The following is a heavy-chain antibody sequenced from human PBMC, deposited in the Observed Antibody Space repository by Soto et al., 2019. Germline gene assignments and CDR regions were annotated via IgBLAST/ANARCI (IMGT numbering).Heavy chain of an antibody. Sequence: EVQLLESGEAWLRLGGSWGPSGAAPGFTFRTNAMSWVRRAPGKGLDGVESMFGGEDSTHYTDSVKGRFTISRDNSKNTLYVQMNSLRAEDTAVYYCAKATHNAEGALCTITSCAAEYFQDWGQGTLVAVSS. CDR3: AKATHNAEGALCTITSCAAEYFQD. CDR1: GFTFRTNA. V-gene: IGHV3-23*01. CDR2: MFGGEDST. D-gene: IGHD2-2*01. J-gene: IGHJ1*01.